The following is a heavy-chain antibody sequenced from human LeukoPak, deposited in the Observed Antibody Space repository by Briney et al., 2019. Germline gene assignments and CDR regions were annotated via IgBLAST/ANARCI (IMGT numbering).Heavy chain of an antibody. CDR1: GFTFSSYA. D-gene: IGHD2-8*01. V-gene: IGHV3-30-3*01. Sequence: GGSLRLSCAASGFTFSSYAMHWVRQAPGKGLEWVAVISYDGSNKYYADSVKGRFTISRDNSKNTLYLQMNSLRAEDTAVYYCARDAAIMVYANDAFDIWGQGTMVTVSS. J-gene: IGHJ3*02. CDR2: ISYDGSNK. CDR3: ARDAAIMVYANDAFDI.